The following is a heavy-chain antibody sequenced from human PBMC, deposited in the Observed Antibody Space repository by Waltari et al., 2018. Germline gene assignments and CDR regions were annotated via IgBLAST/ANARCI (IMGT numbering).Heavy chain of an antibody. CDR3: ARDLGPGTFDY. CDR1: GGSISSGRYY. D-gene: IGHD6-13*01. J-gene: IGHJ4*02. V-gene: IGHV4-61*02. Sequence: QVQLQESGPGLVKPSQTLSLTCTVSGGSISSGRYYWSWIRQPAGKGLEWIGRIYTSGSTNYNPSLKSRVTISVDTSKNQFSLKLSSVTAADTAVYYCARDLGPGTFDYWGQGTLVTVSS. CDR2: IYTSGST.